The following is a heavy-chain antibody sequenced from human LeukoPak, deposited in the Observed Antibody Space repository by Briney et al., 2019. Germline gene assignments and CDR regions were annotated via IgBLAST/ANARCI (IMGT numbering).Heavy chain of an antibody. Sequence: GRSLRLSCAASGFTFSSYGMHWVRQAPGKGLEWVAVISYDGSNKYYADSVKGRFTISRDNSKNTLYLQMNSLRAEDTAVYYCARYATYYYGSGSSHPKPFDYWGQGTLVTVSS. V-gene: IGHV3-30*03. J-gene: IGHJ4*02. CDR3: ARYATYYYGSGSSHPKPFDY. D-gene: IGHD3-10*01. CDR2: ISYDGSNK. CDR1: GFTFSSYG.